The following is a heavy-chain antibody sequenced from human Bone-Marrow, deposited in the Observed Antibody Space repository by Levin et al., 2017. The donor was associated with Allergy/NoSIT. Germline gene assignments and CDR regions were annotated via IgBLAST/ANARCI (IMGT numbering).Heavy chain of an antibody. CDR1: GGSWEEEG. CDR3: ARHRSTMNIHDGFDI. CDR2: INWNGGPP. V-gene: IGHV3-20*01. J-gene: IGHJ3*02. D-gene: IGHD2/OR15-2a*01. Sequence: LSLTWAAEGGSWEEEGRRGGRQAPGKGLEWVSGINWNGGPPASADSVKGRLTISRDNAKNSLYLQMNSLRAEDTALYHCARHRSTMNIHDGFDIWGQGTMVTVSS.